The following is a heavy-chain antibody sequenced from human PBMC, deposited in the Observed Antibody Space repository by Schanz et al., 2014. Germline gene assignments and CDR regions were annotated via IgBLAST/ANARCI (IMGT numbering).Heavy chain of an antibody. CDR1: GFTFNRYA. Sequence: EVQLVESGGGLVQPGGSLRLSCAASGFTFNRYAMHWVRQAPGKGLEYVSAISSNGGITYYVDSVRGRFTISRDNSKNTVYLQMGSLRAEDMAVYYCARDRGFMVTHNDALDLWGQGTMVSVSS. CDR3: ARDRGFMVTHNDALDL. CDR2: ISSNGGIT. D-gene: IGHD3-10*01. J-gene: IGHJ3*01. V-gene: IGHV3-64*07.